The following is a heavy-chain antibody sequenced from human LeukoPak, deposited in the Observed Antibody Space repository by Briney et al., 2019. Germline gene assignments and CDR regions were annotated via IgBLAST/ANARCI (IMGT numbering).Heavy chain of an antibody. D-gene: IGHD3-22*01. CDR2: IVVGSGNT. CDR1: GFTFTSSA. Sequence: ASVKVSCKASGFTFTSSAMQWVRQAHGQRLEWIGWIVVGSGNTNYAQKFQERVTITRDMSTSTAYMELSSLRSEDTAVYYCAADLPGVYYYDSSGYSGRGPPNNAFDIWGQGTMVTVSS. V-gene: IGHV1-58*02. CDR3: AADLPGVYYYDSSGYSGRGPPNNAFDI. J-gene: IGHJ3*02.